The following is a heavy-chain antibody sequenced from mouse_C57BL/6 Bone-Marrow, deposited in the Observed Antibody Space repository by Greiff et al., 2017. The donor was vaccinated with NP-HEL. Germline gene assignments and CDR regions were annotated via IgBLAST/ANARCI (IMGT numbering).Heavy chain of an antibody. D-gene: IGHD1-1*01. Sequence: EVKLQESGGGLVQPGGSMKLSCVASGFTFSNYWMNWVRQSPEKGLEWVAQIRLKSDNYATHYAESVKGRFTISRDDSKSSVYLQMNNLRAEDTGIYYCTADTTVEMDYWGQGTSVTVSS. CDR3: TADTTVEMDY. CDR2: IRLKSDNYAT. CDR1: GFTFSNYW. J-gene: IGHJ4*01. V-gene: IGHV6-3*01.